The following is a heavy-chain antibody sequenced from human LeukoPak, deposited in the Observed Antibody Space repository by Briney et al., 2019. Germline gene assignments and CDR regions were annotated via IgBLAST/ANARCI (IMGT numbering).Heavy chain of an antibody. CDR3: AKDPKGIAARLNYYYYYGMDV. J-gene: IGHJ6*02. D-gene: IGHD6-6*01. Sequence: ETLSLTCAVYGGSFSGYYWSWVRQAPGKGLEWVSAISGSGGSTYYADSVKGRFTISRDNSKNTLYLQMNSLRAEDTAVYYCAKDPKGIAARLNYYYYYGMDVWGQGTTVTVSS. CDR1: GGSFSGYY. CDR2: ISGSGGST. V-gene: IGHV3-23*01.